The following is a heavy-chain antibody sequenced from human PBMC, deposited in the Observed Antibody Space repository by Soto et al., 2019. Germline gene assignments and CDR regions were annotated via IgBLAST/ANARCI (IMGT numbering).Heavy chain of an antibody. CDR1: GGSFSGYY. V-gene: IGHV4-34*01. D-gene: IGHD6-6*01. CDR3: ARLRQLVYYYYGMDV. CDR2: INHSGST. J-gene: IGHJ6*02. Sequence: SETLSLTCAVYGGSFSGYYWSWIRQPPGKGLEWIGEINHSGSTNYNPSLKSRVTISVDTSKNQFSLKLSSVTAADTAVYYCARLRQLVYYYYGMDVWGQGTTVTVSS.